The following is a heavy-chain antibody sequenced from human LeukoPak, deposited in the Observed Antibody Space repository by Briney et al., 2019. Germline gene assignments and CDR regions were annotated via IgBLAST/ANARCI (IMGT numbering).Heavy chain of an antibody. CDR2: IYYSGST. Sequence: PSETLSLTCTVSGVSISSSSYYWGWIRQPPGKGLEWIGSIYYSGSTYYNPSLKSRVTISVDTSKNQFSLKLSSVTAADTAVYYCARVNTMVRGVIITRKYYFDYWGQGTLVTVSS. D-gene: IGHD3-10*01. V-gene: IGHV4-39*07. CDR1: GVSISSSSYY. J-gene: IGHJ4*02. CDR3: ARVNTMVRGVIITRKYYFDY.